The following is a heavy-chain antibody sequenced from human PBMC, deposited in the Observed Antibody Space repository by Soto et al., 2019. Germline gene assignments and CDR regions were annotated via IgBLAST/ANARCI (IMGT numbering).Heavy chain of an antibody. J-gene: IGHJ5*02. Sequence: EVQLVESGGGLVQPGGSLKLSCAASGFTFSGSAMHWVRQASGKGLEWVGRIRSKANSYATAYAASVKGRFTISRDDSKNTAYLQMNSLKTEDTAVYYCTSDVVVVKSPWGQGTLVTVSS. CDR3: TSDVVVVKSP. V-gene: IGHV3-73*01. CDR2: IRSKANSYAT. D-gene: IGHD2-15*01. CDR1: GFTFSGSA.